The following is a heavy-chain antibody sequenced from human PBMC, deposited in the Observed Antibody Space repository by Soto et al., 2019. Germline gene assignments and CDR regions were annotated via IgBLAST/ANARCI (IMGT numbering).Heavy chain of an antibody. J-gene: IGHJ6*02. D-gene: IGHD4-4*01. CDR2: ISSSSSSTYI. CDR3: ARQGTSNKYYTVDV. Sequence: EVQLVESGGGLVKPGGSLRLSCAASGFTFSTYSMNWVRQAPGKGLEWVSSISSSSSSTYICYADSVKGRFTITRDNAENSLYLEMNSLRAEDPAVYYCARQGTSNKYYTVDVWGQGTTVTVSS. CDR1: GFTFSTYS. V-gene: IGHV3-21*01.